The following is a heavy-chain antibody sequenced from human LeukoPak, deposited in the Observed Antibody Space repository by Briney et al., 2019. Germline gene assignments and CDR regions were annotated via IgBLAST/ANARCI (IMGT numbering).Heavy chain of an antibody. V-gene: IGHV3-48*01. CDR3: ARDSSVCAFDV. CDR1: GFTFSPYT. CDR2: INTGSTTI. J-gene: IGHJ3*01. D-gene: IGHD6-6*01. Sequence: PGGSLRLSCAASGFTFSPYTMHWFRQPPGKGLEWISYINTGSTTIYYADSVKGRFTISRDNAKNSLDLQLNGLRAEDTAVYYCARDSSVCAFDVWGQGTMVTVSS.